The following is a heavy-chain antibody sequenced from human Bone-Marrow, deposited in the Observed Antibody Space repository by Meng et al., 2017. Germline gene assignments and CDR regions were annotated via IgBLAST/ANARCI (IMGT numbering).Heavy chain of an antibody. CDR2: IYFSGST. Sequence: SETLSLTCTVSGDSIRTNSFYWDWIRQSPGKGLEWIGSIYFSGSTYYNPSLKSRATLSINTSRNQFSLKVSSVTAADTAVYYCARDSGTGGWNDIWGQGTLVTGSS. V-gene: IGHV4-39*07. D-gene: IGHD6-19*01. CDR3: ARDSGTGGWNDI. CDR1: GDSIRTNSFY. J-gene: IGHJ4*02.